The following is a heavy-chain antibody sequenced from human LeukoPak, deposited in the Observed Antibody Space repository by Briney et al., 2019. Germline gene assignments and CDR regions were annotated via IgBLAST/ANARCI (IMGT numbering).Heavy chain of an antibody. D-gene: IGHD6-19*01. V-gene: IGHV1-3*02. CDR1: GYTFTSYA. CDR3: ARDGGESAVAGTHYYYGMDV. CDR2: SNAGNGNT. J-gene: IGHJ6*02. Sequence: GASVKVSCKASGYTFTSYAMHWVRQAPGQRREWMGWSNAGNGNTKYSQEFQGRVTITRDTSASTAYMELSSLRSEDMAVYYCARDGGESAVAGTHYYYGMDVWGQGTTVTVSS.